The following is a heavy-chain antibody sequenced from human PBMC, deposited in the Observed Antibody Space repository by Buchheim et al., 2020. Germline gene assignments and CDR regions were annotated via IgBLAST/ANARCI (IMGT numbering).Heavy chain of an antibody. CDR3: ARGPRSITWFDP. V-gene: IGHV4-61*01. Sequence: QVQLQESGPGLAKPSETLSLTCTVSGGSVSSGHYYWSWIRQPPGKGLEWIGSIYYSGNTNHNPSLKSRVTISVETYKNQFSLKLISLTAADTAVYYCARGPRSITWFDPWGQGTL. D-gene: IGHD6-6*01. J-gene: IGHJ5*02. CDR2: IYYSGNT. CDR1: GGSVSSGHYY.